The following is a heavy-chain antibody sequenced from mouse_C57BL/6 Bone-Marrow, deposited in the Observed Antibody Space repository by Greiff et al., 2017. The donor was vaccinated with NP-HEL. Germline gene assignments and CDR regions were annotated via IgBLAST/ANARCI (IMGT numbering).Heavy chain of an antibody. CDR3: VNGYSVAY. V-gene: IGHV10-1*01. CDR1: GFSFNTYA. Sequence: EVQVVESGGGLVQPKGSLKLSCAASGFSFNTYAMNWVRQAPGKGLEWVARIRSKSNNYATYYADSVKDRFTISRDDSASMLYLQMNNLKTEDTAMYYCVNGYSVAYWGQGTLVTVSA. CDR2: IRSKSNNYAT. J-gene: IGHJ3*01. D-gene: IGHD2-3*01.